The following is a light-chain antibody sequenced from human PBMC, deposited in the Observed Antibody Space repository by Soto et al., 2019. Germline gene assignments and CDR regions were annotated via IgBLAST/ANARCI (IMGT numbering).Light chain of an antibody. CDR1: SSDVGGYHY. CDR2: EVS. Sequence: QSVLTQPPSASGSPGQSVTISCTGTSSDVGGYHYVSWYQQHPGKAPKLMISEVSKRPSGVPDRFSGSKSGNTASLTVAGLQAEDEADYYCSSFAGNNNVVFGGGTKLTVL. CDR3: SSFAGNNNVV. V-gene: IGLV2-8*01. J-gene: IGLJ2*01.